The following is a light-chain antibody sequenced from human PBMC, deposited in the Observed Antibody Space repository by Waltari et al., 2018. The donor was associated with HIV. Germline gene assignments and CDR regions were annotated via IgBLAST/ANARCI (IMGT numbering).Light chain of an antibody. CDR3: SSYAGSSDYV. CDR2: DVS. V-gene: IGLV2-8*01. CDR1: SSDVGGYNY. Sequence: QSALTQPPSASGSPGQSVTISCTGTSSDVGGYNYVSWYQQHPGKAPKLMIYDVSKRPSVVPDRFSGSKSGNTASLTVSGLQAEDEADYYCSSYAGSSDYVFGTGTKVTVL. J-gene: IGLJ1*01.